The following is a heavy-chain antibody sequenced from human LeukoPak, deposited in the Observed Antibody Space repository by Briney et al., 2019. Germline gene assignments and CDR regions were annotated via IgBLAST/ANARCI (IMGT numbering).Heavy chain of an antibody. V-gene: IGHV3-23*01. D-gene: IGHD5-18*01. CDR1: GFTFSNYD. CDR2: IGDSGDTT. CDR3: AKDLTAMITWGFFNI. J-gene: IGHJ3*02. Sequence: GASLRLSCVASGFTFSNYDMSWVRQAPGKGLEWVATIGDSGDTTYYADSVKGRFTISRDNSKNTLNLQMNSLRAEDTAVYYCAKDLTAMITWGFFNIWGQGTMVTVSS.